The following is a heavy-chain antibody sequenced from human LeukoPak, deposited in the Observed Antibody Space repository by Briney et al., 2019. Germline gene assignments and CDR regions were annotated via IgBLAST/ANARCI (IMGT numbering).Heavy chain of an antibody. J-gene: IGHJ4*02. V-gene: IGHV3-74*01. D-gene: IGHD2-15*01. CDR2: INSDGSST. CDR1: GFTFSSYW. Sequence: GGSLRLSCAASGFTFSSYWMHWVCQAPGKGLVWVSRINSDGSSTSYADSVKGRFTISRDNAKNTLYLQMNSLRAEDTAVYYCALLGGSGTQIDYWGQGTLVTVSS. CDR3: ALLGGSGTQIDY.